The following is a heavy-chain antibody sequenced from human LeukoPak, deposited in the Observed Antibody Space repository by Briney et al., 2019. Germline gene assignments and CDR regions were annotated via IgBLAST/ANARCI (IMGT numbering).Heavy chain of an antibody. V-gene: IGHV1-3*01. Sequence: GRSLRLSCVGSGFTFSDYAIHWVRQAPGQRLEWMGWISAGNGNTKYSQNFQGRVTFISNTSATTAFMELSSLRSEDAAVYYCARDSGSGSNDHWGQGTLVTVSS. CDR2: ISAGNGNT. CDR1: GFTFSDYA. CDR3: ARDSGSGSNDH. D-gene: IGHD1-26*01. J-gene: IGHJ5*02.